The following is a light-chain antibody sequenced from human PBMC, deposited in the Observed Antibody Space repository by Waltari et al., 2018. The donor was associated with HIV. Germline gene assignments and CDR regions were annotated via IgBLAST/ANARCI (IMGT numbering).Light chain of an antibody. CDR2: DDV. CDR1: NIGRNS. J-gene: IGLJ2*01. V-gene: IGLV3-21*02. Sequence: SYVLTQAPSVSVAPGQTATISCGNIGRNSVQGYRQKPGRAPLLVVLDDVDRSSGIPARFSGARSGERATLTISGVEAGDEADYYCQVWDRSYKEAVFG. CDR3: QVWDRSYKEAV.